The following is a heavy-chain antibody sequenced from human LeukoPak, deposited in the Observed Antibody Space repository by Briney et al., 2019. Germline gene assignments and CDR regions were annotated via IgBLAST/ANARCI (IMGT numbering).Heavy chain of an antibody. V-gene: IGHV3-13*03. CDR1: GFTFRSYD. J-gene: IGHJ3*02. CDR2: IDTAGDT. CDR3: ARRPSPPDAFDI. Sequence: PGGSLRLSCAACGFTFRSYDMHWVRQATGKGVEWVSAIDTAGDTYYPGSVKGQFTISRENTKNSLYLQMNSLRAGDTAVYYCARRPSPPDAFDIWGQGTVVTVSS.